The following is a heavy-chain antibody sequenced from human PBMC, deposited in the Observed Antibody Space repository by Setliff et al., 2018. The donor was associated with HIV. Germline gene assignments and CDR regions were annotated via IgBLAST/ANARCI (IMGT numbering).Heavy chain of an antibody. Sequence: GASVKVSCKASGYTFTGYYMHWVRQAPGQGLEWMGWINPYNGNTKYAQKFQGRVTMTTDTSTSTAYMELRSLRSDDTAVYYCAKEQEIGSYLDPWGQGTLVTVSS. V-gene: IGHV1-18*04. CDR2: INPYNGNT. D-gene: IGHD2-2*02. J-gene: IGHJ5*02. CDR1: GYTFTGYY. CDR3: AKEQEIGSYLDP.